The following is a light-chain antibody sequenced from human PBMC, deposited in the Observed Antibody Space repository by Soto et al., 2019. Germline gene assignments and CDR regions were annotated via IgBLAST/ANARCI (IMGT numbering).Light chain of an antibody. CDR2: DAS. Sequence: DIQMTQSPSNLSASVGDRVTITCRASQSISSWLAWYQQKPGKAPKLLIYDASSLESGVPSRFSGSGSWTEFTLTISSPQPDDFATSYCQQYKSHRSTTFGQGTKGEIK. CDR1: QSISSW. CDR3: QQYKSHRSTT. J-gene: IGKJ1*01. V-gene: IGKV1-5*01.